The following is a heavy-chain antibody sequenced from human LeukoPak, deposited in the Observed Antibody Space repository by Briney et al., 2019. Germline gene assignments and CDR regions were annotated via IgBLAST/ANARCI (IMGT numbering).Heavy chain of an antibody. CDR2: ISSSGSTI. CDR3: ARDVPHNWFDT. J-gene: IGHJ5*02. CDR1: GFTFSSYE. V-gene: IGHV3-48*03. Sequence: PGGSLRLSRAASGFTFSSYEMNWVRQAPGKGLEWVSYISSSGSTIYYADSVKGRFTISRDNAKNTLYLQMNSLRAEDTAVYYCARDVPHNWFDTWGQGTLVTVSS.